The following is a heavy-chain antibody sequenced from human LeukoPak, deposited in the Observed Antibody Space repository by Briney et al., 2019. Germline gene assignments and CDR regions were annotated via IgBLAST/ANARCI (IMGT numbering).Heavy chain of an antibody. CDR2: ICHSIGA. CDR1: GGSFNDDY. CDR3: ARGGHVGWAADGAGYSRFYGMNV. J-gene: IGHJ6*02. D-gene: IGHD2-15*01. V-gene: IGHV4-34*01. Sequence: SETLSLTCTVSGGSFNDDYWSWVRQPPGKGLEWIGEICHSIGATYSPSLKSRVSMSADASKKQFSLTLTSVTAADSAIYYCARGGHVGWAADGAGYSRFYGMNVWGQGTTVTVTS.